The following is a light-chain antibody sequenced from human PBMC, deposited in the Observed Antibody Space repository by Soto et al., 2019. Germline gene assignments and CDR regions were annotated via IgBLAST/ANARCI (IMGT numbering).Light chain of an antibody. CDR2: RNN. CDR1: SSNLGSNY. J-gene: IGLJ1*01. V-gene: IGLV1-47*01. Sequence: QAVLTQPPSTSGTPGQTVTISCSGSSSNLGSNYVYWFQQLPGTAPKVLIYRNNQRPSGVPDRFSGSKSGTSASLAISGLRSDDEADYYCAAWDDSLSGYYVFGTGTKLTVL. CDR3: AAWDDSLSGYYV.